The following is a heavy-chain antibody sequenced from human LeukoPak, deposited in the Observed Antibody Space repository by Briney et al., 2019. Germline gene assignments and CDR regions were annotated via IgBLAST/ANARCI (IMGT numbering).Heavy chain of an antibody. CDR2: INPSGGST. V-gene: IGHV1-46*01. Sequence: ASVKVSCKASGYTFTSYYMHWVRQAPGQGLEWMGIINPSGGSTSYAQKFQGRVTMTRDTSTSTAYMELSSLRSEDTAVYYCAADVGYDSSGSYYYYYGMDVWGQGTTVTVSS. CDR1: GYTFTSYY. D-gene: IGHD3-22*01. CDR3: AADVGYDSSGSYYYYYGMDV. J-gene: IGHJ6*02.